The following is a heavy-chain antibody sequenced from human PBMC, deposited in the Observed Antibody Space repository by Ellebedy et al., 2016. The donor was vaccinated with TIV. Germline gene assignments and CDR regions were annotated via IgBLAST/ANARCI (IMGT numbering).Heavy chain of an antibody. D-gene: IGHD4-17*01. V-gene: IGHV4-59*12. CDR2: IYYNGNT. CDR1: GGSINSYY. Sequence: MPSETLSLTCTVSGGSINSYYWSWIRQPPGKGLEWIGFIYYNGNTDYNPSLESRVTMSVDTSKNQFSLKVSAVTAADTAVYCCARDLTDFGETYYFDYWGQGIPVTVSS. CDR3: ARDLTDFGETYYFDY. J-gene: IGHJ4*02.